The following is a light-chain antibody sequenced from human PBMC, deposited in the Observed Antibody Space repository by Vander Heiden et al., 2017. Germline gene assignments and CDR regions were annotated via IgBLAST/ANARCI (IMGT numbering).Light chain of an antibody. Sequence: DIQMTPSPSSLSASVGDRVTITCRARQSISSYLNWYQQKPGKAPKLLLYAASSLQSGVPSRFSGSGSGTDFTLTISSLQPEDFATYYCQQSYSTPLTFGGGTKVEIK. CDR2: AAS. CDR3: QQSYSTPLT. CDR1: QSISSY. J-gene: IGKJ4*01. V-gene: IGKV1-39*01.